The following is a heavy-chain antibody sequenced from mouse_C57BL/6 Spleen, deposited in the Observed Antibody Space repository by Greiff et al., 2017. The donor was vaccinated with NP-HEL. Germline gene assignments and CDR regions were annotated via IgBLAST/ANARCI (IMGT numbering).Heavy chain of an antibody. CDR1: GYAFSSSW. Sequence: VQLQQSGPELVKPGASVKISCKASGYAFSSSWMNWVKQRPGKGLEWIGRIYPGDGDTNYNGKFTGKATLTADKSSSTAYMQLSSLTSEDSAVYFCARRGYGDYAMDYWGQGTSVTVSS. D-gene: IGHD2-2*01. V-gene: IGHV1-82*01. CDR3: ARRGYGDYAMDY. J-gene: IGHJ4*01. CDR2: IYPGDGDT.